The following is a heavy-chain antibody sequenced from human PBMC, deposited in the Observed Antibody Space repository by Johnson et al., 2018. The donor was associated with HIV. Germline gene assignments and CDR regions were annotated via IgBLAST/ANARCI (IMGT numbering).Heavy chain of an antibody. J-gene: IGHJ3*02. CDR2: INWNGGST. D-gene: IGHD1-26*01. CDR1: GFTFSSYD. Sequence: VQLVESGGGLVQPGGSLRLACAASGFTFSSYDMHWVRQATGKGLEWVSGINWNGGSTGYADSVKGRFTISRDNAKNSLYLQMNNLRAEDTALYYCARRWELHSNAFDIWGQGTMVTVSS. CDR3: ARRWELHSNAFDI. V-gene: IGHV3-20*04.